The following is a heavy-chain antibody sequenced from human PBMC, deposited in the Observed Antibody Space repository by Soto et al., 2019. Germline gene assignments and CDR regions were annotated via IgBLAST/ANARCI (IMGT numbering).Heavy chain of an antibody. Sequence: ASVKVSCKASRYTFTSYAMHWVRQAPGQRLEWMGWINAGNGNTKYSQKFQGRVTITRDTSASTAYMELSSLRSEDTAVYYCARAIVVVPAATDYWGQGTLVTVSS. CDR3: ARAIVVVPAATDY. V-gene: IGHV1-3*01. CDR1: RYTFTSYA. D-gene: IGHD2-2*01. J-gene: IGHJ4*02. CDR2: INAGNGNT.